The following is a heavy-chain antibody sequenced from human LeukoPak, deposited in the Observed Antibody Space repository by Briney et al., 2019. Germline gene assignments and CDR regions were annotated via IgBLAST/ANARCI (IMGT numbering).Heavy chain of an antibody. CDR2: ISSSSSYI. Sequence: PGGSLRLSCAASGFTFSSYSMNWVRQAPGKGLEWVSSISSSSSYIYYADSVKGRFTISRDNAKKSQYLQMNSLRAEDAAVYYCAVGITAPGTFFDNWGQGTLVTVSS. D-gene: IGHD6-13*01. CDR3: AVGITAPGTFFDN. V-gene: IGHV3-21*01. J-gene: IGHJ4*02. CDR1: GFTFSSYS.